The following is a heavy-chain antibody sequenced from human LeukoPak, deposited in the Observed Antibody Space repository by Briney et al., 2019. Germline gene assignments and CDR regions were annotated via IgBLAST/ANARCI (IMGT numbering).Heavy chain of an antibody. CDR2: IYPGDSDT. Sequence: GESLKISGKGSGYSFTSYWIGWVRQMPGKGLEWMGIIYPGDSDTRYSPTFQGQVTISADKSISTAYLQWSSLKASDTAMYYCASFYGSGDWEVPADYFDYWGQGTLVTVSS. J-gene: IGHJ4*02. CDR1: GYSFTSYW. CDR3: ASFYGSGDWEVPADYFDY. V-gene: IGHV5-51*01. D-gene: IGHD3-10*01.